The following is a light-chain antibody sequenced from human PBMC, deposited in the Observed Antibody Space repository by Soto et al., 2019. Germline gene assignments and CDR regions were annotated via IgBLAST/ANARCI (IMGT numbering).Light chain of an antibody. CDR1: QGISSY. V-gene: IGKV1-8*01. CDR2: AAS. Sequence: AIEVTQSPSSLSASTGDRVTITFRASQGISSYLSWYQQKPGKAPKLLIYAASTLQSGVPSRFSGSGSGTDFTLTISCLQSEDFATYYCQQYYSHPPPFGQRSKVAIK. CDR3: QQYYSHPPP. J-gene: IGKJ1*01.